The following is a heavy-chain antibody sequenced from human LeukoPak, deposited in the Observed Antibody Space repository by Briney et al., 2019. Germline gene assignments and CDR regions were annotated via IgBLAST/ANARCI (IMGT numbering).Heavy chain of an antibody. V-gene: IGHV4-39*07. CDR3: ARGISGSYYPHYFQH. CDR1: GDSISSSSYY. CDR2: IYYSGST. J-gene: IGHJ1*01. Sequence: SETLSLTCTVSGDSISSSSYYWGWIRQPPGKGLEWIGSIYYSGSTYYSPSLESRVTISVDTSKNQFSLKLSSVTAADTAVYYCARGISGSYYPHYFQHWGQGTLVTVSS. D-gene: IGHD1-26*01.